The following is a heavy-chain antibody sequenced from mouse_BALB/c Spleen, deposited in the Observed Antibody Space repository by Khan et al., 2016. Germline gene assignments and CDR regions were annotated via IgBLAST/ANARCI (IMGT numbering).Heavy chain of an antibody. D-gene: IGHD2-4*01. CDR3: ARTYDYDGGFDY. V-gene: IGHV2-2*02. CDR1: GFSLTTYG. CDR2: IWSGGST. Sequence: VQLQESGPGLVQPSQSLSITCTVSGFSLTTYGIHWVRQSPGKALEWLGVIWSGGSTDYNAAFISRVSISRDTSKSQVFFKVNSLQAKDTAIYFCARTYDYDGGFDYWGQGTILTVSS. J-gene: IGHJ2*01.